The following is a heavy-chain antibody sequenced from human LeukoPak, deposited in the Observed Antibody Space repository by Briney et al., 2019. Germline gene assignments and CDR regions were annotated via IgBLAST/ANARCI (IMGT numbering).Heavy chain of an antibody. Sequence: PSETLSLTCTVSGGSISSDYWSWIRQPPGKGLEWIGYIYYSGSTNYNPSLKSRVTISVNTSKNQFSLKLSSVTAADTAVYYCARGSPLDGYNYDGGPGYWFDPWGQGTLVTVSS. CDR3: ARGSPLDGYNYDGGPGYWFDP. CDR2: IYYSGST. J-gene: IGHJ5*02. D-gene: IGHD5-24*01. V-gene: IGHV4-59*12. CDR1: GGSISSDY.